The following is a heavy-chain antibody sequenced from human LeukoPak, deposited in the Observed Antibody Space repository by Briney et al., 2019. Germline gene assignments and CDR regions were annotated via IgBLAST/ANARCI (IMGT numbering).Heavy chain of an antibody. CDR3: AKRIQVWLYFDY. CDR1: GFTFSSSV. CDR2: ISGSRDNA. J-gene: IGHJ4*02. D-gene: IGHD5-18*01. Sequence: AGGSLRLSCAASGFTFSSSVMSWVRQAPGKGLEWVSLISGSRDNAYYADSVKGRFTISRDNSKNTLYLQMNSLRAEDTAVYYCAKRIQVWLYFDYWGQGTLVTVSS. V-gene: IGHV3-23*01.